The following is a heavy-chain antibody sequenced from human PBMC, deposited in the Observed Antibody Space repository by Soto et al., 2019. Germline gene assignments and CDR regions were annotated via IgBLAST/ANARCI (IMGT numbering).Heavy chain of an antibody. J-gene: IGHJ4*02. CDR2: ISGSGGGP. Sequence: EVQLLESGGGLVQPGGSLRLSCAASGFTFSNYAMNWVRQAPGKGLEWVSTISGSGGGPYNADTVKGQFTISRDNSKNTIYQQMNSLRAGDSVIYYCAEGGASGLYSCDYWGPGTPVTVSS. CDR1: GFTFSNYA. D-gene: IGHD5-12*01. CDR3: AEGGASGLYSCDY. V-gene: IGHV3-23*01.